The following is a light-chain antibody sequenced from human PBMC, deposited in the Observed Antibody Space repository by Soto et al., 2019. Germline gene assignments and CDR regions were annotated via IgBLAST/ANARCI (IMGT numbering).Light chain of an antibody. CDR1: QGISNY. J-gene: IGKJ4*01. Sequence: DIKMTQSPSSLSASVGERVTISCRASQGISNYLAWYQQKPGKAPKVLIYAASSLQSGVPSRFSGIGSGTDFTLSISSLQPEDFAAYYCQQSYSGPLTFGGGTKVDIK. V-gene: IGKV1-39*01. CDR2: AAS. CDR3: QQSYSGPLT.